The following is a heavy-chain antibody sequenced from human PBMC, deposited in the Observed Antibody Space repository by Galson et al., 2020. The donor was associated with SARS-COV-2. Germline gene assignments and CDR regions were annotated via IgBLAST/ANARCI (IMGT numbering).Heavy chain of an antibody. CDR2: IDYSGST. J-gene: IGHJ5*02. Sequence: SENLSLTCTVSGGSISSSSYYWGWIRQPPGKGLEWIGRIDYSGSTYYNPSLKSRDTISVDTSKNQFSLKLSSVTAADTAVYYCASSCRGIVLVPAAISGFDPWGQGTLVTVSS. CDR3: ASSCRGIVLVPAAISGFDP. CDR1: GGSISSSSYY. D-gene: IGHD2-2*01. V-gene: IGHV4-39*01.